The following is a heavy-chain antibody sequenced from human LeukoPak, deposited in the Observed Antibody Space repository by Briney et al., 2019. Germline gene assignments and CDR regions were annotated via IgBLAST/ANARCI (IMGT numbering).Heavy chain of an antibody. J-gene: IGHJ5*02. D-gene: IGHD3-10*01. V-gene: IGHV1-69*05. Sequence: SVKVSCKASGGTFSSYAISWVRQAPGQGLEWMGGIIPIFGTANYAQKFQGRVTITTDESTSTAYMELSSLRSEDTAVYYCARFGSYGNWFDPWGQGTLITVSS. CDR1: GGTFSSYA. CDR3: ARFGSYGNWFDP. CDR2: IIPIFGTA.